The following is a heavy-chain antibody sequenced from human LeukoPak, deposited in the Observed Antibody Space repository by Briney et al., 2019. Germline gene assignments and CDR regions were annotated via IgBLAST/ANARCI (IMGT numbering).Heavy chain of an antibody. CDR2: IFYSGTT. CDR3: ASQHLAQRWFDP. J-gene: IGHJ5*02. D-gene: IGHD6-13*01. Sequence: SETLSLTCGVYGGSYSDYYWSWIRQPPGKGLEWIGSIFYSGTTYYKSSLKSRVTISVDTSKNQFSLRLSSVTAADTAVYYCASQHLAQRWFDPWGQGTLVTVSS. CDR1: GGSYSDYY. V-gene: IGHV4-34*12.